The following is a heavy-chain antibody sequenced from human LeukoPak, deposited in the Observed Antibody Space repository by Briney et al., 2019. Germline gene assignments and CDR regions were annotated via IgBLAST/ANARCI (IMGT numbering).Heavy chain of an antibody. Sequence: ASVKVSCKVSGYTLTELSMHWVRQAPGKGLEWMGGFDPEDGETIYAQKFQGRVTMTEDTSTDTAYMELSSLRSEDTAVYYRATDYYDSSGYYYAFDIWGQGTMVTVSS. D-gene: IGHD3-22*01. CDR3: ATDYYDSSGYYYAFDI. J-gene: IGHJ3*02. CDR1: GYTLTELS. CDR2: FDPEDGET. V-gene: IGHV1-24*01.